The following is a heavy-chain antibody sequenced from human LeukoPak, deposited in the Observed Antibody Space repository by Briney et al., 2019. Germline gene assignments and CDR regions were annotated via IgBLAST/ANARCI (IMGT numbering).Heavy chain of an antibody. V-gene: IGHV4-59*08. CDR1: GGSISSYY. Sequence: PSETLSLTCTVSGGSISSYYWSWIRQPPGKGLEWIGYIYYSGSTNYNPSLKSRVTISVDTSKNQFSLKLSSVTAADTAVYYCASSVDAPNYFDYWGQGTLVTVSS. J-gene: IGHJ4*02. D-gene: IGHD5-12*01. CDR2: IYYSGST. CDR3: ASSVDAPNYFDY.